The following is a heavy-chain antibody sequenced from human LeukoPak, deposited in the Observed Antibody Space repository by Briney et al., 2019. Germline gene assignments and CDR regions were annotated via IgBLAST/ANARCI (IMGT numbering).Heavy chain of an antibody. Sequence: GGSLRLSCTASGFTFSSNGMHWVRQAPGKGLEWVAVISYDGSNKHYADSVKGRFTISRDNAKNTLYLQMNSLRAEDTAVYYCARCSGGFCSLGFDFWGQGTLVTVSS. J-gene: IGHJ4*02. CDR3: ARCSGGFCSLGFDF. V-gene: IGHV3-30*03. CDR1: GFTFSSNG. D-gene: IGHD2-15*01. CDR2: ISYDGSNK.